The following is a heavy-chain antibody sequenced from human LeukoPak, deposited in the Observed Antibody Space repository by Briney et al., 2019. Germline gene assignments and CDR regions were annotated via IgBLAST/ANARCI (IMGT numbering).Heavy chain of an antibody. V-gene: IGHV4-30-2*01. CDR2: IYHSGST. Sequence: SETLSLTCAVSGGSISSGGYPWSWIRQPPGKGLEWIGYIYHSGSTYYNPSLKSRVTISVDRSKNQFSLKLSSVTAADTAVYYCARVGLLPTNYFDYWGQGTLVTVSS. D-gene: IGHD5-24*01. CDR1: GGSISSGGYP. CDR3: ARVGLLPTNYFDY. J-gene: IGHJ4*02.